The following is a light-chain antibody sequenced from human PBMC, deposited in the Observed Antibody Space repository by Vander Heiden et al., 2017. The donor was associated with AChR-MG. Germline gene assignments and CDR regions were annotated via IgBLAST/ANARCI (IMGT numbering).Light chain of an antibody. V-gene: IGLV2-14*01. CDR3: SSFTSSVTRV. Sequence: QSALTPPSLVSRSPRQSLTISCTGTSSDVGNNNFVSWYQQHPGEAPKLIIYEVNRRPAGVANRFAGSKSGNTASLTIAGLQAEDEADYYCSSFTSSVTRVFGIGTKVTVL. CDR2: EVN. J-gene: IGLJ1*01. CDR1: SSDVGNNNF.